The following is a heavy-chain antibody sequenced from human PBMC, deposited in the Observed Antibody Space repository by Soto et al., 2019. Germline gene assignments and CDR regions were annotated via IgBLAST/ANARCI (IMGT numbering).Heavy chain of an antibody. J-gene: IGHJ5*02. D-gene: IGHD2-15*01. CDR1: GYTFTSYG. CDR3: ARVLGYCSGGSCYTGDWFDP. Sequence: GASVKVSCKASGYTFTSYGISWVRQALGQGLEWMGWISAYNGNTNYAQKLQGRVTMTTDTSTSTAYMELRSLRSDDTAVYYCARVLGYCSGGSCYTGDWFDPWGQGTLVTVSS. V-gene: IGHV1-18*01. CDR2: ISAYNGNT.